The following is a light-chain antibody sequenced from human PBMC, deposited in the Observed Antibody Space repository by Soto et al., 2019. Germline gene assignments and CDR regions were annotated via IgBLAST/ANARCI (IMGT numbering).Light chain of an antibody. CDR3: QQRTNWPLT. CDR2: DAS. CDR1: QSVTTF. Sequence: EIVLTQSPVTLSLSPGERATLCCRASQSVTTFLAWYQQKPGQAPRLLIYDASKRATGIPARFSGSGSGTDFTLTISSLEPEDFAVYYCQQRTNWPLTFGGGTKVEIK. V-gene: IGKV3-11*01. J-gene: IGKJ4*01.